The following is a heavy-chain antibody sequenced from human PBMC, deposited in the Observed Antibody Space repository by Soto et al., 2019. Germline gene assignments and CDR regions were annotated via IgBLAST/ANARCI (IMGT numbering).Heavy chain of an antibody. D-gene: IGHD6-6*01. CDR2: IYWDDDK. Sequence: SGPTLVNPTQTLTLTCTLSGFSLSTSGVGVGWIRQPPGKALEWLALIYWDDDKRYSPSLKSRLTITKDTSKNQVVLTMTNMDPVDTATYYCAHSVEQLVRRYYYYGMDVWGQGTTVTVSS. CDR1: GFSLSTSGVG. J-gene: IGHJ6*02. CDR3: AHSVEQLVRRYYYYGMDV. V-gene: IGHV2-5*02.